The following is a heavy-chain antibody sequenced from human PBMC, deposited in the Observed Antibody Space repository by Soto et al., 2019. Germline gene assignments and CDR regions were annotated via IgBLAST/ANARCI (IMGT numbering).Heavy chain of an antibody. J-gene: IGHJ6*02. CDR2: FDPEDGET. V-gene: IGHV1-24*01. Sequence: ASVKVSCKVSGYTLTELSMHWVRQAPRKGLEWMGGFDPEDGETIYAQKFQGRVTMTEDTSTDTAYMELSSLRSEDTAVYYCATQHGYIYYYGMDVWGQGTTVTVSS. D-gene: IGHD5-18*01. CDR3: ATQHGYIYYYGMDV. CDR1: GYTLTELS.